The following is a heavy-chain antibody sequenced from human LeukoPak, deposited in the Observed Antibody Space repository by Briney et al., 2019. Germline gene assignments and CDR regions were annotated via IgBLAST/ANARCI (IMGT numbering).Heavy chain of an antibody. J-gene: IGHJ6*02. V-gene: IGHV5-51*01. CDR3: ARGSIAAAGPYYYYGMDV. D-gene: IGHD6-13*01. CDR2: IYPGDSDT. Sequence: PGESLKISCKGSGYSFTSYWIGWVRQMPGKGLEWMGIIYPGDSDTRYSPSFQGQVTISADKSISTAYLQWSSLKASDTAMYYCARGSIAAAGPYYYYGMDVWGQGTLVTVSS. CDR1: GYSFTSYW.